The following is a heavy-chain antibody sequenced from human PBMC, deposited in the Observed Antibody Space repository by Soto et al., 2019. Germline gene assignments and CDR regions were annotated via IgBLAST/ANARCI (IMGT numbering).Heavy chain of an antibody. D-gene: IGHD4-17*01. V-gene: IGHV3-11*01. CDR3: ARDVDADFRTDFDY. Sequence: GGSLRLSCAASGFTFSGYYIHWIRRAPGKGLEWISYISGNGEIIQYAASARGRFTISRDNAENSVYLEMDSLRAEDTALYYCARDVDADFRTDFDYWGRGTLVTVSS. CDR1: GFTFSGYY. J-gene: IGHJ4*02. CDR2: ISGNGEII.